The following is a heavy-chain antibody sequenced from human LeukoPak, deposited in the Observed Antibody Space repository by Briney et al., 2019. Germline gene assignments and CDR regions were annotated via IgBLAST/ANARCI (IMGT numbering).Heavy chain of an antibody. CDR2: ISGSGGTT. CDR3: AKDIMVTNSYMFDY. D-gene: IGHD2-21*02. CDR1: GFTFSSYA. V-gene: IGHV3-23*01. Sequence: GGSLRLSCAASGFTFSSYAVSWVRQAPGKGLEWVSGISGSGGTTYYAGSVKGRFTISRDNSKNTLYLQMNSLRAEDTAVYYCAKDIMVTNSYMFDYWGQGTLVTVSS. J-gene: IGHJ4*02.